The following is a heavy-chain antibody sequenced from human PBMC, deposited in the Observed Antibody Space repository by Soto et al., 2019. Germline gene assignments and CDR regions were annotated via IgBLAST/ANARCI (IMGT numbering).Heavy chain of an antibody. CDR2: IDPSDSYT. V-gene: IGHV5-10-1*01. Sequence: PGESLKISCKGSGYSFTSYWISWVRQMPGKGLEWMGRIDPSDSYTNYSPSFQGHVTISADKSISTAYLQWSSLKASDTAMYYCARDSGSSIAARPVPRFDPWGQGTLVTVSS. CDR1: GYSFTSYW. CDR3: ARDSGSSIAARPVPRFDP. J-gene: IGHJ5*02. D-gene: IGHD6-6*01.